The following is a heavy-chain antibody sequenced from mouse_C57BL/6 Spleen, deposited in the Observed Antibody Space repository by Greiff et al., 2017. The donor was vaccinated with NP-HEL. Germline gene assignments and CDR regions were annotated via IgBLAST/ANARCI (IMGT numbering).Heavy chain of an antibody. Sequence: VKLQQPGAELVRPGSSVKLSCKASGYTFTSYWMDWVKQRPGQGLEWIGNIYPSDSETHYNQKFKDKATLTVDKSSSTAYMQLSSLTSEDSAVYYCARGDSSGYWFAYWGQGTLVTVSA. D-gene: IGHD3-2*02. V-gene: IGHV1-61*01. J-gene: IGHJ3*01. CDR3: ARGDSSGYWFAY. CDR1: GYTFTSYW. CDR2: IYPSDSET.